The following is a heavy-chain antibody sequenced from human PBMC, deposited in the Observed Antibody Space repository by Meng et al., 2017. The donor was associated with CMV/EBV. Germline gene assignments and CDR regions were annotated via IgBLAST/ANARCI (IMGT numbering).Heavy chain of an antibody. CDR2: IKSKTDGGTT. CDR3: TTSRITIFGVVASDAFDI. V-gene: IGHV3-15*01. J-gene: IGHJ3*02. CDR1: GFTFSNAW. D-gene: IGHD3-3*01. Sequence: GASLKISCAASGFTFSNAWMSWVRPAPGKGLEWVGRIKSKTDGGTTDYAAPVKGRFTISRDDSKNTLYLQMNSLKTEDTAVYYCTTSRITIFGVVASDAFDIWGQGTMVTVSS.